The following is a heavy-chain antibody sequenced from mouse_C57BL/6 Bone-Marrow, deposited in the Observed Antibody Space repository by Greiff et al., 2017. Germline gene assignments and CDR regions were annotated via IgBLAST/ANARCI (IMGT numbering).Heavy chain of an antibody. Sequence: QVHVKQSGAELARPGASVKLSCKASGYTFTSYGISWVKQRTGQGLEWIGEIYPRSGNTYYNEKFKGKATLTADKSSSTAYMELRSLTSEDSAVYFCARGGGYYRYFDYWGQGTTLTVSS. V-gene: IGHV1-81*01. D-gene: IGHD1-1*01. J-gene: IGHJ2*01. CDR1: GYTFTSYG. CDR2: IYPRSGNT. CDR3: ARGGGYYRYFDY.